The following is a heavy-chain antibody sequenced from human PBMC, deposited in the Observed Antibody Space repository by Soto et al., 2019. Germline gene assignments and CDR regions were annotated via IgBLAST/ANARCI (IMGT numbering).Heavy chain of an antibody. CDR3: AKAYYLYYYYYMDV. V-gene: IGHV3-30*18. D-gene: IGHD3-10*01. CDR2: ISYDGSNK. Sequence: PGGSLRLSCAASGFTFSSYGMHWVRQAPGKGLEWVAVISYDGSNKYYADSVKGRFTISRDNSKNTLYLQMNSLRAEDTAVYYCAKAYYLYYYYYMDVWGKGTTVTVSS. J-gene: IGHJ6*03. CDR1: GFTFSSYG.